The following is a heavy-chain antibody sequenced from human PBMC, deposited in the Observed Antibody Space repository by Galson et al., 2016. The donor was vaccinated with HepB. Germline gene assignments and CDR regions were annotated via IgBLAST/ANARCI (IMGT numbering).Heavy chain of an antibody. CDR3: AREHDGY. CDR1: GFTSSTYG. CDR2: ISSDGAHK. J-gene: IGHJ4*02. V-gene: IGHV3-30*03. Sequence: SLRLSCAGSGFTSSTYGIHWVRQAPGKGLEWQATISSDGAHKHYADSVKGRFTISRDNSKNTVHLEMNNLRHEDTAFYYCAREHDGYWGQGALVTVSS. D-gene: IGHD3-3*01.